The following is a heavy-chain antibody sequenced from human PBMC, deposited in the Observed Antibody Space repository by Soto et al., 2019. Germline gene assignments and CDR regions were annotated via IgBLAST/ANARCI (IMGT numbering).Heavy chain of an antibody. J-gene: IGHJ4*02. CDR3: ARANMITFWGVIVDQGFFDY. Sequence: EVQLVESGGGLVQPGGSLRLSCAASGFTFSSYWMSWVRQAPGKGLEWVANIKQDGSEKYYVDSVKGRFTISRDNAKNSLYLQMNSLRAEDTAVYYCARANMITFWGVIVDQGFFDYWGQGTLVTVSS. V-gene: IGHV3-7*01. D-gene: IGHD3-16*02. CDR2: IKQDGSEK. CDR1: GFTFSSYW.